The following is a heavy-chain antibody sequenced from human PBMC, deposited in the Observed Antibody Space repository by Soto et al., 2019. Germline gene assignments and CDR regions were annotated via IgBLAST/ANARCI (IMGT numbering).Heavy chain of an antibody. CDR2: TYHRGST. Sequence: SETLSLTCSVSGVSISSYFWSWIRQAPGRGLAWIGYTYHRGSTNYSPSLKSRVAISLDTSENQFSLQVNSVPAADTAVYYCARIGGYHGPVDYWGQGTPVTVSS. J-gene: IGHJ4*02. CDR1: GVSISSYF. CDR3: ARIGGYHGPVDY. D-gene: IGHD6-25*01. V-gene: IGHV4-59*01.